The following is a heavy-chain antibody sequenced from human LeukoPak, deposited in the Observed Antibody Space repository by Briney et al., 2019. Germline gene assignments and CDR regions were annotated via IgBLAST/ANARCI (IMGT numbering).Heavy chain of an antibody. CDR1: GYSISSGYY. Sequence: SETLSLTCTVSGYSISSGYYWGWIRQPPGKGLEWIGSIYHSGSTYYNPSLKSRVTISVDTSKNQFSLKLSSVTAADTAIYYCARHCSSGTCPFLLWGQGTLVTVSS. D-gene: IGHD2-15*01. J-gene: IGHJ4*02. CDR2: IYHSGST. CDR3: ARHCSSGTCPFLL. V-gene: IGHV4-38-2*02.